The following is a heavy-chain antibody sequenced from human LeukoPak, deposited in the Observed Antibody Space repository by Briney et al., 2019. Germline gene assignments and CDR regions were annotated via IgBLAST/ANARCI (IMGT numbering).Heavy chain of an antibody. CDR2: IYYSGST. J-gene: IGHJ6*02. V-gene: IGHV4-30-4*01. Sequence: PSETLSLTCTVSGGSISSGDYYWSWIRQPPGKGLEWIGYIYYSGSTYYNPSLKSRVTISVDTSKNQFSLKLSSVTAADTAVYYCARWKPYYYGMDVWGQGTTVTVSS. CDR3: ARWKPYYYGMDV. CDR1: GGSISSGDYY. D-gene: IGHD1-1*01.